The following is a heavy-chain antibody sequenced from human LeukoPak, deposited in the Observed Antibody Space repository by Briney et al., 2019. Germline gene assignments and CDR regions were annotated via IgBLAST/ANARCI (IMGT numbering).Heavy chain of an antibody. V-gene: IGHV1-69*04. CDR3: ARAFIAAAGTKAYYYYGMDV. D-gene: IGHD6-13*01. Sequence: SVKVSCKASGGTFSSYAISWVRQVPGQGLEWMGRIIPILGIANYAQKFQGRFTITADKSKSTAYMELSSLRSEDTAVYYCARAFIAAAGTKAYYYYGMDVWGQGTTVTVSS. CDR2: IIPILGIA. J-gene: IGHJ6*02. CDR1: GGTFSSYA.